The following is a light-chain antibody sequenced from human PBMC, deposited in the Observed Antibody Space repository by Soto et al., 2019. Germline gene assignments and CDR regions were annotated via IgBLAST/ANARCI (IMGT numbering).Light chain of an antibody. Sequence: QSALTQPPSASGTPGQRLTIACSGTSSNIGSNFVNWYRQLPGTAPKLLVHTNSQRPSGVPDRFSGSKSGTSASLAISGLQSDDEADYFCAAWDDSLHGYVFATGTKVTVL. CDR3: AAWDDSLHGYV. V-gene: IGLV1-44*01. J-gene: IGLJ1*01. CDR2: TNS. CDR1: SSNIGSNF.